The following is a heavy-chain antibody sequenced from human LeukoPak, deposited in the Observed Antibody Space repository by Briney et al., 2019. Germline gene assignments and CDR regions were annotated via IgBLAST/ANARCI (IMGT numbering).Heavy chain of an antibody. J-gene: IGHJ4*02. Sequence: GGSLRLSCAASGFSVSITYMSWVRQAPGKGLEWVSVIYSNGNTYYADSVRGRFTISRDNSKNTVYLQMNSLRPEDTALYYCARDKSYFGSGNYHYFDSWGQGALVIVSS. CDR3: ARDKSYFGSGNYHYFDS. CDR1: GFSVSITY. V-gene: IGHV3-66*03. D-gene: IGHD3-10*01. CDR2: IYSNGNT.